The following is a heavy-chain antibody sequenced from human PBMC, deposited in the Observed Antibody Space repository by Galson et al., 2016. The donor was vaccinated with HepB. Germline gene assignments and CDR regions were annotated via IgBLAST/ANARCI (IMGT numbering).Heavy chain of an antibody. CDR2: IIYSGST. CDR3: AVVAALNWFDP. CDR1: GGSFSGYY. J-gene: IGHJ5*02. Sequence: SETLSLTCAVYGGSFSGYYWSWIRQPPGKGRGWIGEIIYSGSTNYNPSFKSRVTISVDTSRNQFSLKLNSVTAADTAVYYCAVVAALNWFDPWGQGTLVTVSA. D-gene: IGHD2-15*01. V-gene: IGHV4-34*12.